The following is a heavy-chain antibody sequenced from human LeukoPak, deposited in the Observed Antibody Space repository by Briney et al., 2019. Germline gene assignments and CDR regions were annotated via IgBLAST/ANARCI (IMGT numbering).Heavy chain of an antibody. CDR2: ISSSSSTI. V-gene: IGHV3-48*04. J-gene: IGHJ4*02. CDR1: GFTFSSYS. CDR3: ARGKTVAGRRFFDY. Sequence: GGSLRLSCAASGFTFSSYSMNWVRQAPGKGLEWVSYISSSSSTIYYADSVKGRFTISRDNAKNSLYLQMNSLRAEDTAVYYCARGKTVAGRRFFDYWGQGTLVTVSS. D-gene: IGHD6-19*01.